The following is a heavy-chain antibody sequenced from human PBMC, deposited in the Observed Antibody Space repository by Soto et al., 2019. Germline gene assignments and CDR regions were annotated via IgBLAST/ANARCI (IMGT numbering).Heavy chain of an antibody. Sequence: ASVKVSCKASGGTFSSYTISWVRQAPGQGLEWMGRIIPILGIANYAQKFQGRVTITADKSTSTAYMELSSLRSEDTAVYYCARSDRLLSRPRGWNRHIFDYWGQGTLVTVSS. V-gene: IGHV1-69*02. CDR3: ARSDRLLSRPRGWNRHIFDY. CDR1: GGTFSSYT. J-gene: IGHJ4*02. D-gene: IGHD2-2*01. CDR2: IIPILGIA.